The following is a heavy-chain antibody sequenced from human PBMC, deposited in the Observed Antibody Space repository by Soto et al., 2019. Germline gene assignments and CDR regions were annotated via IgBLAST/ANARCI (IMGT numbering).Heavy chain of an antibody. D-gene: IGHD1-1*01. J-gene: IGHJ4*02. CDR2: VSFSGTT. V-gene: IGHV4-39*01. CDR3: ASQKLDVAAYFDY. CDR1: GGSANGDDYY. Sequence: SGAPPRTCVVFGGSANGDDYYRGWVRQPPGKGLEWIGSVSFSGTTYSSPSLKSRVTTSIDTSKNQFSLRLSSVTAADTAVYYCASQKLDVAAYFDYWGQGALVT.